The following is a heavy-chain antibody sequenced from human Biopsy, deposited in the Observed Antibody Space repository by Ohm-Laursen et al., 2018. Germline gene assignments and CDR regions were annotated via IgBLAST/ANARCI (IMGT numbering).Heavy chain of an antibody. CDR3: VREPKTGTAEAWYFDL. D-gene: IGHD3-9*01. Sequence: SDTLSFTCSVSGASVKTSGYFWPWIRQRPGKGLEWIGYISYNERTHYNPSLTSRPAISFDTSNNRISLQLRSVSVADTAVYYCVREPKTGTAEAWYFDLWGRGSPVTVPS. V-gene: IGHV4-31*03. CDR1: GASVKTSGYF. CDR2: ISYNERT. J-gene: IGHJ2*01.